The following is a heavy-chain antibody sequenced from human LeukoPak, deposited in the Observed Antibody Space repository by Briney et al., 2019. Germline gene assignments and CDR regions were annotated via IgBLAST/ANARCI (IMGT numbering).Heavy chain of an antibody. J-gene: IGHJ4*02. CDR2: IYNSGST. V-gene: IGHV4-59*01. CDR3: ARDIGYSSLEV. Sequence: SETLSLTCTVSGGSISTYYWSWIRQPPGKGLEWMGYIYNSGSTNYNPSLKSRVTISVDTSKNQFFLKPRSVTAADTAVYYCARDIGYSSLEVWGQGTLVTVSS. D-gene: IGHD6-13*01. CDR1: GGSISTYY.